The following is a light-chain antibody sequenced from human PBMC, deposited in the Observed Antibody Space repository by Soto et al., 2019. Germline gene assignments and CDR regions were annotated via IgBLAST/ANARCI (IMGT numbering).Light chain of an antibody. V-gene: IGKV1-5*03. CDR2: KAS. CDR1: QGISSW. Sequence: DIHVTQSPSSLSASVGDRVTIACRGSQGISSWLAWYQQKPGKAPKLLIYKASTLKSGVPSRFSGSGSGTEFTLTISSLQPDDFATYYCQHYNSYSEAFGQGTKVDI. CDR3: QHYNSYSEA. J-gene: IGKJ1*01.